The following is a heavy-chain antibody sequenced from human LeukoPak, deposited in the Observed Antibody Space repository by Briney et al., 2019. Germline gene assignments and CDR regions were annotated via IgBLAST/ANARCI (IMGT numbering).Heavy chain of an antibody. J-gene: IGHJ4*02. Sequence: GGSLRLSCAASGFTFSSYSINWVRQAPGKGLEWVSYISSSSSTIYYADSVKGRFTISRDNAKNSLYLQMNSLRAEDTALYYCARGHPRYYYGSGSRQGDYWGQGTLVTVSS. V-gene: IGHV3-48*04. D-gene: IGHD3-10*01. CDR1: GFTFSSYS. CDR2: ISSSSSTI. CDR3: ARGHPRYYYGSGSRQGDY.